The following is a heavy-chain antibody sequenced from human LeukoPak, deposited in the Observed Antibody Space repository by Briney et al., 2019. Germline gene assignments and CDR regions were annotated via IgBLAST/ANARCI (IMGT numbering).Heavy chain of an antibody. J-gene: IGHJ6*04. D-gene: IGHD3-22*01. CDR2: INPNSGGT. V-gene: IGHV1-2*02. Sequence: ASVKVSCKASGYTFIGCHMHWVRQAPGQGLERMGWINPNSGGTNYAQKFQGRVTMTRDTSISTAYMELSKLRSDDTAVYYCARERQEGYYYDSSGMDVWGKGTTVTVSS. CDR3: ARERQEGYYYDSSGMDV. CDR1: GYTFIGCH.